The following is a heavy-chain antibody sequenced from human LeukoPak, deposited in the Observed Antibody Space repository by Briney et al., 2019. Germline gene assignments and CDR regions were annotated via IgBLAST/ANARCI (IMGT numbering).Heavy chain of an antibody. J-gene: IGHJ3*02. CDR2: IYYSGST. CDR1: GGSISSYY. D-gene: IGHD1-26*01. Sequence: SETLSLTCTVSGGSISSYYWSWIRQPPGKGLEWIGYIYYSGSTKYNPSLKSRVTISVDTSKNQFSLKLSSVTAADTAVYYCARALIVGANEGALDIWGQGTMVTVSS. V-gene: IGHV4-59*01. CDR3: ARALIVGANEGALDI.